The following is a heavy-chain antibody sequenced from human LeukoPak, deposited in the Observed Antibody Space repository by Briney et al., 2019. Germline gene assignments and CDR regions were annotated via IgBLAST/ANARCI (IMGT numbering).Heavy chain of an antibody. J-gene: IGHJ4*02. CDR1: GGSISGSSYY. V-gene: IGHV4-39*01. CDR2: IYYSGNT. Sequence: SETLSLTCTLSGGSISGSSYYRGWIRQPPGKGLEWIGSIYYSGNTYYNPSLKSRVTISVDTSKNQFSLKLSSATAADTAVYYCARSQNWAFGYWGPGALVAVSS. D-gene: IGHD7-27*01. CDR3: ARSQNWAFGY.